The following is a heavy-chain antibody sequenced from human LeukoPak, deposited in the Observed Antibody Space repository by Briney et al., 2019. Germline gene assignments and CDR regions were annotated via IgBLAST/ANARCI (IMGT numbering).Heavy chain of an antibody. D-gene: IGHD3-10*01. CDR2: IIPIFGTA. CDR1: GGTFSSYA. V-gene: IGHV1-69*05. Sequence: SVKVSCKASGGTFSSYAISWVRQAPGQGLEWMGGIIPIFGTANYAQKFQGRVTITTDESTSTAYMELSSLRSEDTAVYYCARGNGYYGSGSHRVAYFDYWGQGTLVTVPS. J-gene: IGHJ4*02. CDR3: ARGNGYYGSGSHRVAYFDY.